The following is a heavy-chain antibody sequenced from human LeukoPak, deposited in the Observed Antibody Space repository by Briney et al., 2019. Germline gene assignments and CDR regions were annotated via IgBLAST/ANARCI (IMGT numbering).Heavy chain of an antibody. CDR3: ARGRSNYYGMDV. D-gene: IGHD1-26*01. J-gene: IGHJ6*02. CDR1: DGSINSYY. CDR2: IYYNGNT. Sequence: SETLSLTCSVSDGSINSYYWNRIRRPPGKGLEWIGYIYYNGNTNYSPSLKSRVTMSVDTSKNLFSLKVSSVTAADTAVYYCARGRSNYYGMDVWGQGTTVTVSS. V-gene: IGHV4-59*01.